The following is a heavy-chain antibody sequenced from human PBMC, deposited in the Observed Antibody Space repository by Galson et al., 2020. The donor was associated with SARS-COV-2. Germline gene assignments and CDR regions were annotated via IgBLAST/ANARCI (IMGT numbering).Heavy chain of an antibody. V-gene: IGHV3-53*05. CDR3: EGGVVGVAGGAFDI. CDR1: GFTVSSNY. CDR2: IRSGGST. D-gene: IGHD1-26*01. Sequence: GGSLKISCAASGFTVSSNYMSWVRQAPGKGLEWVSAIRSGGSTHYADSVKGRFTISRDNSKNTLDLQMNSLRPEDTAVYYCEGGVVGVAGGAFDIWGHGTMVTVSS. J-gene: IGHJ3*02.